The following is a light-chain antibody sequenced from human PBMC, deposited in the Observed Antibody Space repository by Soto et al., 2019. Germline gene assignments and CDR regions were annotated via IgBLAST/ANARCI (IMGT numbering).Light chain of an antibody. CDR2: WAS. CDR1: QSVLYSSNNKNY. J-gene: IGKJ1*01. Sequence: DIVMTQSPDSLAVSLGERATINCKSSQSVLYSSNNKNYLAWYQQKPGQPPKLLIYWASTRESGVPDRFSGSGSGTDFTLTISSLQAEDVAVYYCQQYYSITWTFGQGTKVETK. CDR3: QQYYSITWT. V-gene: IGKV4-1*01.